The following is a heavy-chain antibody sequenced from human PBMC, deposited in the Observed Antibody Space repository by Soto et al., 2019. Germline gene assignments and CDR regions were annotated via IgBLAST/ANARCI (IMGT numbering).Heavy chain of an antibody. CDR2: ISSSGDTT. V-gene: IGHV3-23*01. CDR1: GFTFSNYA. D-gene: IGHD2-2*01. J-gene: IGHJ4*02. Sequence: EVQLLESGGGLIQPGGSLRLSCAASGFTFSNYAMSWVRQAPGKGLEWVSAISSSGDTTYYADSVKGRFTISRDTSKNRLNCQRNSLKAEERAVFYCAKAPQLGGYCSSTSCSRAFDYWGQGPLVTVSS. CDR3: AKAPQLGGYCSSTSCSRAFDY.